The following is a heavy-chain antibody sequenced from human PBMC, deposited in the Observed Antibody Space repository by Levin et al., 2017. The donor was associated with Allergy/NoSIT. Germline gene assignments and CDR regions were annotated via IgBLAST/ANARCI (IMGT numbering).Heavy chain of an antibody. J-gene: IGHJ6*03. CDR2: IPKSGGDT. CDR3: AKDPVHCSGGSCGRRYYYYMDV. V-gene: IGHV3-23*01. D-gene: IGHD2-15*01. Sequence: GGSLRLSCVGSGFTFSSYAMHWVRQAPGKGLEWVSAIPKSGGDTHYTDSVKGRFTVSRDNSKNTLYLQMNSLRAEDTAVYYCAKDPVHCSGGSCGRRYYYYMDVWGKGTTVTVSS. CDR1: GFTFSSYA.